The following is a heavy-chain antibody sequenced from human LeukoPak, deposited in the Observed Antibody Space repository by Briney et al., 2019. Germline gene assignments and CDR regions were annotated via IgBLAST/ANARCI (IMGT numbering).Heavy chain of an antibody. CDR1: GFTFSSYA. CDR2: ISGSGGST. D-gene: IGHD4-11*01. CDR3: AKAIRRGTVTTAEDY. V-gene: IGHV3-23*01. Sequence: GGSLRLSCVASGFTFSSYAMSWVRQAPGKGLEWVSAISGSGGSTYYADSVKGRFTISRDNSKNTLYLQMNSLRAEDTAVYYCAKAIRRGTVTTAEDYWGQGTLVTVSS. J-gene: IGHJ4*02.